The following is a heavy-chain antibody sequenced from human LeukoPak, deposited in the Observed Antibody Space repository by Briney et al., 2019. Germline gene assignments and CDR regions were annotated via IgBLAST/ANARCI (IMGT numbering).Heavy chain of an antibody. CDR1: GFTFSSYG. CDR3: ARRYCSGGSCSNEYYFDY. D-gene: IGHD2-15*01. Sequence: GGSLRLSCAASGFTFSSYGMHWVRQAPGKGLEYVSAISSNGGSTYYANSVKGRFTISRDNSKNTLYLQMGSLRAEDMAVYYCARRYCSGGSCSNEYYFDYWGQGTLVTVSS. J-gene: IGHJ4*02. V-gene: IGHV3-64*01. CDR2: ISSNGGST.